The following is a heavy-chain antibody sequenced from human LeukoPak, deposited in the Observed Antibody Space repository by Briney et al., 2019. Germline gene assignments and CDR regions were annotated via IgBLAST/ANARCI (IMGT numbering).Heavy chain of an antibody. J-gene: IGHJ5*02. V-gene: IGHV3-74*01. CDR3: ARSSYSGWFDP. CDR1: GFTFSSYW. Sequence: PGGSLRLSCAASGFTFSSYWMPRVRQAPGKGLVWVSRINSDGSSTSYADSVKGRFTISRDNAKNTLYLQMNSLRAEDTAVYYCARSSYSGWFDPWGQGTLVTVSS. D-gene: IGHD1-26*01. CDR2: INSDGSST.